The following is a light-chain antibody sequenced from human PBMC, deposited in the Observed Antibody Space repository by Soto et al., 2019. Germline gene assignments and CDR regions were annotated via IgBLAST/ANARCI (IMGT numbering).Light chain of an antibody. J-gene: IGKJ4*01. CDR1: QTFSNSF. CDR3: QQRSSSLT. V-gene: IGKV3D-20*02. CDR2: DAS. Sequence: EIVLTQSPGTLSLSPGERATLSCRASQTFSNSFLSWFQQIPGQAPRLLIYDASNRATGIPARFSGSGSGTDFTLTISSLEPEDFAVYYCQQRSSSLTFGGGTKVDIK.